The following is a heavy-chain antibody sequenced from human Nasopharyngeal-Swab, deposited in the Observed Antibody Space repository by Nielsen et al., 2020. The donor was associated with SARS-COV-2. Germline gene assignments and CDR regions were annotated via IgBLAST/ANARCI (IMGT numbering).Heavy chain of an antibody. Sequence: GGFLRLSCAASGITFSTSWMHWVRQGPGKGLVWVSRINNDGSRTNYADSVKGRFTISRDNAKNTLYLQMNSLKVDDTALYFCARGYDDTNFDYWGQGTLVTVSS. CDR3: ARGYDDTNFDY. CDR1: GITFSTSW. J-gene: IGHJ4*02. D-gene: IGHD3-9*01. V-gene: IGHV3-74*01. CDR2: INNDGSRT.